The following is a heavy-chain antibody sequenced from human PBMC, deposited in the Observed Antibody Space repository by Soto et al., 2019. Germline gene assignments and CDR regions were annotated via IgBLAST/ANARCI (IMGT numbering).Heavy chain of an antibody. D-gene: IGHD6-19*01. CDR1: GFTFSSYA. Sequence: GGSLRLSCAASGFTFSSYAMSWVRQAPGKGLEWVAVIWYDGSNKYYADSVKGRFTISRDNSKNTLYLQMNSLRAEDTAVYYCARDLQQWLPDEAFDIWGQGTMVTVSS. CDR2: IWYDGSNK. CDR3: ARDLQQWLPDEAFDI. J-gene: IGHJ3*02. V-gene: IGHV3-33*08.